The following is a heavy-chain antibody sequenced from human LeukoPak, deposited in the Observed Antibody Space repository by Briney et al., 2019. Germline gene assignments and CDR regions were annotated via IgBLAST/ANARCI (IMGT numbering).Heavy chain of an antibody. V-gene: IGHV3-48*01. D-gene: IGHD2-2*01. Sequence: GGSLRLSCAASGFTFSDYYMNWVRQAPGKGLEWVSYISSRSSTIYYADSVKGRFTISRDNAKNSLYLQMNSLRAEDTAVYYCARALGYCSSASCYYFDNWGQGTLVTVSS. CDR3: ARALGYCSSASCYYFDN. J-gene: IGHJ4*02. CDR2: ISSRSSTI. CDR1: GFTFSDYY.